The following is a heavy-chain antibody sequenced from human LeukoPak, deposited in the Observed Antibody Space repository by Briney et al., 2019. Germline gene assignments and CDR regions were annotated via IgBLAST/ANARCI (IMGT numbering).Heavy chain of an antibody. V-gene: IGHV3-23*01. CDR3: AKDRTQWLVLNAFDI. CDR1: GFTFSSYA. D-gene: IGHD6-19*01. Sequence: GGSLRLSCAASGFTFSSYAMSWVRQAPGKGLEWVSAISGSGGSTYYADSVKGRFTISRDNSKNTLYLQMNSLRAEDTAVYYGAKDRTQWLVLNAFDIWGQGTMVTVSS. CDR2: ISGSGGST. J-gene: IGHJ3*02.